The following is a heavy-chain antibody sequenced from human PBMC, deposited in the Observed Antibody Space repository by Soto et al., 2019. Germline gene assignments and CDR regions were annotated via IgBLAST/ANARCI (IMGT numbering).Heavy chain of an antibody. CDR3: ARTPAYYDFWSGYWGHYFDY. D-gene: IGHD3-3*01. Sequence: EVQLLESGGGLVQPGGSLRLSCAASGFIFSNYAMFWFRQAPGKGLEWVSTIYAAGSSKYYAGSVKGRFTISRDNSRDTLFLQMDSLRAEDTAIYFCARTPAYYDFWSGYWGHYFDYWGQGTLVTVSS. CDR1: GFIFSNYA. J-gene: IGHJ4*02. CDR2: IYAAGSSK. V-gene: IGHV3-23*01.